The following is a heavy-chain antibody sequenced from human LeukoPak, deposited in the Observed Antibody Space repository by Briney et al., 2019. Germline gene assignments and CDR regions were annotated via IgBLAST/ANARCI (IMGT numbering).Heavy chain of an antibody. Sequence: GGSLRLSCEVSGFDFSTYSMNWVRQAPGKGLEWVSAISGSGGSTYYADSVKGRFTISRDNSKNTLYLQMNSLRAEDTAVYYCAKDLGIAAAGDAFDIWGQGTMVTVSS. J-gene: IGHJ3*02. CDR3: AKDLGIAAAGDAFDI. CDR1: GFDFSTYS. V-gene: IGHV3-23*01. CDR2: ISGSGGST. D-gene: IGHD6-13*01.